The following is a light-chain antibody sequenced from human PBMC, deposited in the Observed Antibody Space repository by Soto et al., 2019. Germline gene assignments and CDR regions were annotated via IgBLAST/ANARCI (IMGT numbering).Light chain of an antibody. Sequence: DIQMTQSPSSLSVSVGDRVTITCRASQDIRNYLAWYQQKPGKVPKLLIYAASTLQSGVPSRFSGSGSGTDFTPTINSLQPEDIATYYCQKYDRAPFTFGPGTKVDIK. CDR2: AAS. J-gene: IGKJ3*01. V-gene: IGKV1-27*01. CDR1: QDIRNY. CDR3: QKYDRAPFT.